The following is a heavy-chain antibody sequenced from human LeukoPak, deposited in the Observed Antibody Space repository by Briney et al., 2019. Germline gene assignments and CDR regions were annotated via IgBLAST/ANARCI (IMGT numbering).Heavy chain of an antibody. D-gene: IGHD6-6*01. J-gene: IGHJ4*02. CDR2: ISWNSGGI. CDR3: ASSRYSSSSNFDY. CDR1: GFTFDDYA. Sequence: GGSLRLSCAASGFTFDDYAMHWVRQAPGKGLEWVSGISWNSGGIGYADSVKGRFTISRDNAKNSLYLQMNSLRVEDTAVYYCASSRYSSSSNFDYWGQGTLVTVSS. V-gene: IGHV3-9*01.